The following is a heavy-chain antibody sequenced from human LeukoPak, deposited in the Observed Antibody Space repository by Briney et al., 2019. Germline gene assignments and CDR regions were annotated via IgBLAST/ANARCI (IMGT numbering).Heavy chain of an antibody. CDR2: TYYRSKWYN. D-gene: IGHD6-6*01. CDR1: GDSVSSNSAA. J-gene: IGHJ4*02. V-gene: IGHV6-1*01. Sequence: SQTLSLTCAISGDSVSSNSAAWNWIRQSPSRGLEWLGRTYYRSKWYNDYAVSVKSRITINPDTSKNQFSLQLNSVTPEDTAVYYWARERVASIAACPADRYFDYWGQGTLVTVSS. CDR3: ARERVASIAACPADRYFDY.